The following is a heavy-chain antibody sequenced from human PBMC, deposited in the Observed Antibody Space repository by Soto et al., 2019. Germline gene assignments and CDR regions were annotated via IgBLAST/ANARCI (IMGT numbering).Heavy chain of an antibody. CDR3: ARHYICRGGDCYYYGMDV. V-gene: IGHV5-10-1*01. D-gene: IGHD3-16*01. CDR1: GYSFTKYR. CDR2: IDPSDSYI. J-gene: IGHJ6*02. Sequence: GESLKISCKGSGYSFTKYRISWVRQMPGKGLEWMGRIDPSDSYINYSPSFQGHVTISADKSINTAYLQWSSLRASDTAIYYCARHYICRGGDCYYYGMDVWGQGTTVTVSS.